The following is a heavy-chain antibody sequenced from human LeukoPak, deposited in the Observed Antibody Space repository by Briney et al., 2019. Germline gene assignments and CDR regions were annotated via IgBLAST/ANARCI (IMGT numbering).Heavy chain of an antibody. D-gene: IGHD2-15*01. V-gene: IGHV1-2*02. J-gene: IGHJ4*02. CDR3: ARVPTQYCSGGSCYSGAGAYYFDY. CDR2: INPNNGGR. CDR1: GYTFTDYY. Sequence: ASVKLSCKASGYTFTDYYMHWVRQPPGQGLGLVGGINPNNGGRIYAQKFQGRVAMTRDTYISTVYMELSSMRSEDTAVYYCARVPTQYCSGGSCYSGAGAYYFDYWGQGALVTVSS.